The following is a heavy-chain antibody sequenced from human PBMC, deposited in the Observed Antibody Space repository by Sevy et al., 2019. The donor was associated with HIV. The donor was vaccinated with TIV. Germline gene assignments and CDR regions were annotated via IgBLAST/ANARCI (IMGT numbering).Heavy chain of an antibody. V-gene: IGHV3-30-3*01. CDR2: ISYDGSNK. CDR1: GFTFSSYA. D-gene: IGHD5-12*01. Sequence: GGSLRLSCAASGFTFSSYAMHWVRQAPGKGLEWVAVISYDGSNKYYADSVKGRFTISRDNSKNTLYLQMNSLRAEDTAVYYCARDRNGYCEYYYYGMDVWGQGTTVTVSS. J-gene: IGHJ6*02. CDR3: ARDRNGYCEYYYYGMDV.